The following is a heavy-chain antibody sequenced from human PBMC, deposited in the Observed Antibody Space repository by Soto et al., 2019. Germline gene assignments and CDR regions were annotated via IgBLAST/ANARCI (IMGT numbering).Heavy chain of an antibody. CDR2: IYYSGST. V-gene: IGHV4-59*01. Sequence: SETLSLTCAVSGGSISSYYWSWIRQPPGKGLEWIGYIYYSGSTNYNPSLKSRVTISVDTSKNQFSLKLSSVTAADTAVYYCARLSIFGVVKLFDYWGQGTLVTVSS. CDR1: GGSISSYY. CDR3: ARLSIFGVVKLFDY. D-gene: IGHD3-3*01. J-gene: IGHJ4*02.